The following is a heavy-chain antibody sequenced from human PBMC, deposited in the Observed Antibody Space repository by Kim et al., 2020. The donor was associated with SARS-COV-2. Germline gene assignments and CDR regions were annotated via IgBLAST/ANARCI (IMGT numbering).Heavy chain of an antibody. V-gene: IGHV4-39*07. CDR3: ARVDWGVAAA. D-gene: IGHD6-13*01. J-gene: IGHJ5*02. CDR2: IYYSGST. CDR1: GGSISSSSYY. Sequence: SETLSLTCTVSGGSISSSSYYWGWIRQPPGKGLEWIGSIYYSGSTYYNPSLKSRVTISVDTSKNQFSLKLSSVTAADTAVYYCARVDWGVAAAWGQGTLVTVSS.